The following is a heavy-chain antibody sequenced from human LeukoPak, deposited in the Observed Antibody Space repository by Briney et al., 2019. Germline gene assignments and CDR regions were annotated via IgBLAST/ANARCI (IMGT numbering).Heavy chain of an antibody. D-gene: IGHD6-25*01. J-gene: IGHJ4*02. CDR3: ASSLLRRRLGPHDY. CDR1: GVTFSIYA. V-gene: IGHV1-69*01. CDR2: IIPIFGTT. Sequence: GSSVTVSCKASGVTFSIYAINWVRQAPGQGLEWMGGIIPIFGTTNYVQKFQGRITITADESTSTAYMELSSLRSEDTAVYYCASSLLRRRLGPHDYWGQGTLVTVSS.